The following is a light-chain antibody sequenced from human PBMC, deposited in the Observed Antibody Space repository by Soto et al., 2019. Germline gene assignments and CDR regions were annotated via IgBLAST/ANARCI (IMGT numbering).Light chain of an antibody. V-gene: IGLV2-14*01. CDR1: NSDVGGYNY. Sequence: QSALTQPASVSGSPGQSIAISCTGTNSDVGGYNYVSWYQQHPGKAPKLMIYDVSTRPSGVSDRFSGSKSGNTASLTISGLQAEDEADYYCSSYTSSGSPVFGGGTQLTVL. CDR2: DVS. CDR3: SSYTSSGSPV. J-gene: IGLJ2*01.